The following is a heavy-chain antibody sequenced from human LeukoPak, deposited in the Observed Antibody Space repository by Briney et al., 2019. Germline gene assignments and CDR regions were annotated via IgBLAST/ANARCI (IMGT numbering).Heavy chain of an antibody. J-gene: IGHJ6*02. CDR2: IIPIFGTA. CDR1: GGTFSSYA. Sequence: ASVQVSCKASGGTFSSYAISWVRQAPGQGLEWMGGIIPIFGTANYAQKFQGRVTITADESTSTAYMELSSLRSEDTAVYYCARERGIVGATKLGYYYYGMDVWGQGTTVTVSS. D-gene: IGHD1-26*01. CDR3: ARERGIVGATKLGYYYYGMDV. V-gene: IGHV1-69*13.